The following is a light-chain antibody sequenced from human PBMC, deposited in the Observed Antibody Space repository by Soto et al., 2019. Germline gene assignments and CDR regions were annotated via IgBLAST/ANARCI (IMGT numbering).Light chain of an antibody. Sequence: QSVLTQPASVSGSPGQSITISCTGTSSDVGGYKYVSWFQHHPGKAPKLMIYEVSNRPSGISNRFSGSKSGNTASLTISGLQAEDEADYYCSSYTSSSSPVLFGGGTKLTV. CDR3: SSYTSSSSPVL. V-gene: IGLV2-14*01. CDR1: SSDVGGYKY. CDR2: EVS. J-gene: IGLJ2*01.